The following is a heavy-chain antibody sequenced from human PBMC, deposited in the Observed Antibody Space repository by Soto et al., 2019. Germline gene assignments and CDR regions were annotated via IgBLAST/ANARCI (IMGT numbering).Heavy chain of an antibody. J-gene: IGHJ4*02. Sequence: QVQLVQSGAEVKKPGASVKVSCKASGYTFTGYYMHWVRQAPGQGLEWWGWINPNSGGTNYAQKFQGWVTMTRDTSISTAYMELSRLRSDDTAVYYCARGLRGYSYGDFAAFDYWGQGTLVTVSS. CDR1: GYTFTGYY. V-gene: IGHV1-2*04. CDR2: INPNSGGT. CDR3: ARGLRGYSYGDFAAFDY. D-gene: IGHD5-18*01.